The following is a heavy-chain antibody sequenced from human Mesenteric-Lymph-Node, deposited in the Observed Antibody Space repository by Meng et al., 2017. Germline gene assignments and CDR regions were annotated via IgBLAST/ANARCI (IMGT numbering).Heavy chain of an antibody. CDR3: AREGTGDYPSKYYFDY. CDR1: GYSISSGYY. CDR2: IYHSGST. Sequence: SETLSLTCAVSGYSISSGYYWGWIRQPPGKGLEWIGSIYHSGSTYYNPSLKSRVTISVDTSKNQFSLKLSSVTAADTAVYYCAREGTGDYPSKYYFDYWGQGTLVTVSS. V-gene: IGHV4-38-2*02. D-gene: IGHD4-17*01. J-gene: IGHJ4*02.